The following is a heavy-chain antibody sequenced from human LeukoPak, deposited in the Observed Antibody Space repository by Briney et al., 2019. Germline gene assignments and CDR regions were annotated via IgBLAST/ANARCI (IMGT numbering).Heavy chain of an antibody. CDR2: ISSTGGST. D-gene: IGHD5-18*01. CDR1: GFAFSGCT. V-gene: IGHV3-64D*09. CDR3: VKDQRAYSYGWFDY. J-gene: IGHJ4*02. Sequence: GGSLRLSCAASGFAFSGCTMHWVRQAPGKGLEYVSAISSTGGSTYYADSVKGTFTISRDNSKNTLYLQMSSLRVEDTAVYYCVKDQRAYSYGWFDYWGQGTLVTVSS.